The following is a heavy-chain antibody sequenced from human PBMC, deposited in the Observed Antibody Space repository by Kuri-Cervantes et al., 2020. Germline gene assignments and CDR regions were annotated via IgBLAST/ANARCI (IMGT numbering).Heavy chain of an antibody. CDR2: ISAYNGNT. V-gene: IGHV1-18*01. CDR1: GYTFTSYG. J-gene: IGHJ6*02. Sequence: ASVKVSCKASGYTFTSYGISWVRQAPGQGLEWMGWISAYNGNTNYAQKFQGRVTMTRDTSISTAYMEPSRLRSDDTAVYYCARYIGGMDVWGQGTTVTVSS. CDR3: ARYIGGMDV. D-gene: IGHD2-15*01.